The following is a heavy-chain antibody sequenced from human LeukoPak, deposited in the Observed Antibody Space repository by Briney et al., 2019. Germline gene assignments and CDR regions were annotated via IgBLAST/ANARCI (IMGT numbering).Heavy chain of an antibody. CDR2: IYTSGST. V-gene: IGHV4-4*07. D-gene: IGHD1-26*01. J-gene: IGHJ4*02. CDR1: GFTFSDYY. Sequence: GSLRLSCAASGFTFSDYYMSWIRQPAGKGLEWIGRIYTSGSTNYNPSLKSRVTMSVDTSKNQFSLKLTSVTAADTAVYYCARAIEVGAMTPFDYWGQGTLVTVSP. CDR3: ARAIEVGAMTPFDY.